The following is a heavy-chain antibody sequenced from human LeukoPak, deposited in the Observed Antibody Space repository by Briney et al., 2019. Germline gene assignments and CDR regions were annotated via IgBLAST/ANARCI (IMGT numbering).Heavy chain of an antibody. J-gene: IGHJ5*02. CDR3: AKDARYSSGWYLNGGNKWSDP. D-gene: IGHD6-19*01. CDR1: GLTLSSYA. CDR2: ISGRGGST. V-gene: IGHV3-23*01. Sequence: GGSLRLSCAASGLTLSSYAMRWVRQAPGKGLEWDSAISGRGGSTYYADSVKGRFTISRDNSKNTLYLQMNSLRAKDTAVYYCAKDARYSSGWYLNGGNKWSDPGGQGSLVTVSS.